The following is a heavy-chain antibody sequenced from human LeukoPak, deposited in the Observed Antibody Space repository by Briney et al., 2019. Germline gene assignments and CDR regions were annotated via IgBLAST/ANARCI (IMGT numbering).Heavy chain of an antibody. V-gene: IGHV4-34*01. CDR3: ARVVGWHYDILTGYYRTGRYYFDY. J-gene: IGHJ4*02. D-gene: IGHD3-9*01. CDR2: INHSGST. CDR1: GGSFSGYY. Sequence: SETLSLTCAVYGGSFSGYYWSWIRQPPGKGLEWIGEINHSGSTNYNPSLKSRVTISVDTSKNHFSLKLSSVTAADTAVYYCARVVGWHYDILTGYYRTGRYYFDYWGQGTLVTVSS.